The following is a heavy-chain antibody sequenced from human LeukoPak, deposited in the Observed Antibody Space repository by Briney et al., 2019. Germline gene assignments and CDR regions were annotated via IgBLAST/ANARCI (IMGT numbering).Heavy chain of an antibody. CDR2: IYPCDSDT. Sequence: GESLKISCKGSGYSFTSYWIGWVRQMPGKGLEWMGIIYPCDSDTRYSPSFQGQVTISADKAISPASLQWGLLNRSNTARDYCARWGFSSGYYASFFDYWGQGTLVTVSS. V-gene: IGHV5-51*01. J-gene: IGHJ4*02. D-gene: IGHD3-22*01. CDR1: GYSFTSYW. CDR3: ARWGFSSGYYASFFDY.